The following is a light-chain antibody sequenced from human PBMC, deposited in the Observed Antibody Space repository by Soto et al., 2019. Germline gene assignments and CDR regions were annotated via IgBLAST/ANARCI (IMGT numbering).Light chain of an antibody. V-gene: IGKV3-20*01. CDR2: GAS. CDR3: QLYTT. Sequence: EIVLTQSPGTLSLSPGERATLSCRASQSIASSYLAWYQHKPGQPPRLLIYGASSRATGIPDRFSGGGSGTDFTLTLSRLEPEDFAVYYCQLYTTFGQGNKVEIK. J-gene: IGKJ1*01. CDR1: QSIASSY.